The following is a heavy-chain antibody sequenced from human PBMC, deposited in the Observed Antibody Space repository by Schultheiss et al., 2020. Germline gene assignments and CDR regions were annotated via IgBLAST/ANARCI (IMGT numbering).Heavy chain of an antibody. V-gene: IGHV4-34*01. D-gene: IGHD3-10*01. CDR3: ARLRLYYGSGSLGATESDY. CDR1: GGSFSGYY. J-gene: IGHJ4*02. Sequence: SQTLSLICAVYGGSFSGYYWSWIRQPPGKGLEWIGEINHSGSTNYNPSLKSRVTISVDTSKNQFSLKLSSVTAADTAVYYCARLRLYYGSGSLGATESDYWGQGTLVTVSS. CDR2: INHSGST.